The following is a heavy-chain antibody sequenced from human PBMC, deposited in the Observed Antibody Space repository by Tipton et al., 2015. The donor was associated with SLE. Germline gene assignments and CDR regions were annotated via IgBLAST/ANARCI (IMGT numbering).Heavy chain of an antibody. CDR2: IYYSGST. J-gene: IGHJ4*02. Sequence: LRLSCTVSGGSISSSSYYWGWIRQPPGKGLEWIGSIYYSGSTYYNPSLKSRVTISVDTSKSQFSLKLSSVTAADTAVYYCAREGFWTKHFDYWGQGTLVTVSS. D-gene: IGHD3/OR15-3a*01. CDR3: AREGFWTKHFDY. V-gene: IGHV4-39*07. CDR1: GGSISSSSYY.